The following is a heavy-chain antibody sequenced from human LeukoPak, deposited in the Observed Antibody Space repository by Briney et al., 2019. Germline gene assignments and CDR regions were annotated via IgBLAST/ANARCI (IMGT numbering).Heavy chain of an antibody. V-gene: IGHV3-73*01. Sequence: GGSLRLSCAASGFTFSGSAMHWVRQASGKGLEWVGRIRSKANSYATAYAASVKGRFTISRDDSKNTAYLQMNSLKTEDTAVYYCTRRGYCYMDVWGKGTTVTVSS. CDR2: IRSKANSYAT. J-gene: IGHJ6*03. CDR1: GFTFSGSA. CDR3: TRRGYCYMDV.